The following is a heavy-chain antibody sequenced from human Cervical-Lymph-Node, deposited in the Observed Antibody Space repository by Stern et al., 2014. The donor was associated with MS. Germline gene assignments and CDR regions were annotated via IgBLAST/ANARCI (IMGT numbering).Heavy chain of an antibody. CDR1: GYSFTNYA. CDR3: ARGGASWRYGMDV. CDR2: INNNPGDH. Sequence: VQLVESGFALKKPGASVKVSCKASGYSFTNYAMNWVRQAPGQGLEWMGWINNNPGDHTYGQGYTGRFVLSLDTSVSTAYLQISSLKVEDTAVYYCARGGASWRYGMDVWGQGTTVTVSS. D-gene: IGHD5-12*01. V-gene: IGHV7-4-1*02. J-gene: IGHJ6*02.